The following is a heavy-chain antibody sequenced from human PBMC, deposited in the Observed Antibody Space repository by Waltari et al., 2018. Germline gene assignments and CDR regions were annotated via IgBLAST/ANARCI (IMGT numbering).Heavy chain of an antibody. Sequence: QMQLVESGGGVVQPGGSLRLSCSGPELNFNNYAMQWVRQAPGKGLEWVELISYHGSNKYYADSVRGRFGISRDTSKNTVDLQMDSVRHEDTAMYFCARGRSADGYITDLWGQGTLVTVSP. J-gene: IGHJ5*02. CDR3: ARGRSADGYITDL. D-gene: IGHD5-12*01. CDR1: ELNFNNYA. CDR2: ISYHGSNK. V-gene: IGHV3-30*09.